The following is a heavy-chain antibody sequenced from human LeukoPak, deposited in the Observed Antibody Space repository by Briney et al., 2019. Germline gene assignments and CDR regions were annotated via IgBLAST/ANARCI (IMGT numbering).Heavy chain of an antibody. CDR1: GGSISSGSYY. J-gene: IGHJ4*02. CDR3: ARSVKMGMTTEY. Sequence: PSGTLSLTCTVSGGSISSGSYYWSWIRQPAGKGLEWIGRIYTSGSTNYNPSLKSRVTISVDTSKNQFSLKLSSVTAADTAVYYCARSVKMGMTTEYWGQGTLVTVSS. D-gene: IGHD4-11*01. CDR2: IYTSGST. V-gene: IGHV4-61*02.